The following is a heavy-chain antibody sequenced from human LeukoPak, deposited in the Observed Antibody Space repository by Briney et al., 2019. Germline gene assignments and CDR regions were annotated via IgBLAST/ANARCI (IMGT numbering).Heavy chain of an antibody. CDR3: AKLIGIVDPFDY. Sequence: GGSLRLSCAASGLTFSSYAMSWVRQAPGKGLEWVSAIDAGGGNTYYADSVKGRFTISRDNSKNTVYLQMNSLRAEDTAVYYSAKLIGIVDPFDYWGQGILVTVSS. J-gene: IGHJ4*02. D-gene: IGHD1-26*01. CDR1: GLTFSSYA. V-gene: IGHV3-23*01. CDR2: IDAGGGNT.